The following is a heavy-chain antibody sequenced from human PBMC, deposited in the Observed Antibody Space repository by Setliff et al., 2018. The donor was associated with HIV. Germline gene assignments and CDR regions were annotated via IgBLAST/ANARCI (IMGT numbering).Heavy chain of an antibody. J-gene: IGHJ4*02. V-gene: IGHV1-8*01. CDR1: GSTFSTYD. CDR3: ARAPRYSSSRIDY. Sequence: ASVKVSCKASGSTFSTYDINWVRQAPGQGPEWMGWMNPNSGNTGYAQKFQGRVTTTRNTSISTAYMELSSLRSDDTAVYYCARAPRYSSSRIDYWGQGTLVTVSS. D-gene: IGHD6-13*01. CDR2: MNPNSGNT.